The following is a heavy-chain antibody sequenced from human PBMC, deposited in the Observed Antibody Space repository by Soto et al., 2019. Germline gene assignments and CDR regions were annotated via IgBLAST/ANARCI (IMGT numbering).Heavy chain of an antibody. CDR3: ARDLSGGNFYYHGLDV. CDR2: ITGNSVYV. CDR1: GFTFSDFD. V-gene: IGHV3-21*01. Sequence: EVQLVESGGGLVKPGGSLRLSCAVSGFTFSDFDMTWVRQAPGKGLEWVSSITGNSVYVYYADSLKGRFTISRDNSKSSLYLQMNSLRADDSAVYYCARDLSGGNFYYHGLDVWGQGTTVTVSS. J-gene: IGHJ6*02. D-gene: IGHD1-26*01.